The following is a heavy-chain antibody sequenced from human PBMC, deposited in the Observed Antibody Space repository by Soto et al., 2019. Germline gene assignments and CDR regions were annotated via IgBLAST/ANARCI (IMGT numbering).Heavy chain of an antibody. D-gene: IGHD2-2*01. CDR3: ASLGYCSSTSCSPYYYYGMDV. V-gene: IGHV3-23*01. Sequence: GGSLRLSCAASGFTFSSYAMSWVRQAPGKGLEWVSAISGSGGSTYYADSVKGRFTISRDNSKNTLYLQMNSLRAEDTAVYYCASLGYCSSTSCSPYYYYGMDVWGQGTTVTVSS. CDR2: ISGSGGST. CDR1: GFTFSSYA. J-gene: IGHJ6*02.